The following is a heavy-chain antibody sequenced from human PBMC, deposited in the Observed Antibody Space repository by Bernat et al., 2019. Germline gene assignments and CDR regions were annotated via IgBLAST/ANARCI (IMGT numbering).Heavy chain of an antibody. CDR1: GYSFTSYW. D-gene: IGHD6-6*01. J-gene: IGHJ6*02. CDR2: IYPGDSDT. Sequence: EVQLVQSGAEVKKPGESLKISCKGSGYSFTSYWIGWVRQMPGKGLEWMGIIYPGDSDTRYSPSFQGQVTSSADKSISTAYLQWSSLKASDTAMYYCARLGSSSSQPHTGFDYYYYGMDVWGQGTTVTVSS. V-gene: IGHV5-51*03. CDR3: ARLGSSSSQPHTGFDYYYYGMDV.